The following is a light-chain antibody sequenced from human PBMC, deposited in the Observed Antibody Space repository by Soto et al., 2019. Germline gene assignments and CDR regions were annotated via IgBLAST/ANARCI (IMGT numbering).Light chain of an antibody. V-gene: IGKV3-15*01. CDR3: QQYNNWPPLT. CDR1: QSVSST. J-gene: IGKJ4*01. CDR2: GAS. Sequence: DIVMTQSPATLSVSPGERSTLSCRASQSVSSTLACYQQKPGQAPRLRIYGASTRATGIPARFSGSGSGTDFTLTISSLQSEDFAVNYCQQYNNWPPLTFGGGTKVEIK.